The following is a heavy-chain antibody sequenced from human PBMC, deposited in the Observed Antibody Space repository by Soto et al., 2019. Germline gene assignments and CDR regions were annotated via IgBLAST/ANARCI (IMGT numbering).Heavy chain of an antibody. CDR1: GYTFTNFD. CDR3: ARGGYCTPGVCSGAGQSYCYMDV. J-gene: IGHJ6*03. Sequence: QAQLEQSGSEVREPGASVKVSCTASGYTFTNFDAIWVRQATGQGLEWMGGMNSKSGNTGFEQQFQVRGTVTTDIPTAPAYLEVRGLGPEDTAGYYCARGGYCTPGVCSGAGQSYCYMDVWVEGTAIIVSS. V-gene: IGHV1-8*01. CDR2: MNSKSGNT. D-gene: IGHD2-8*01.